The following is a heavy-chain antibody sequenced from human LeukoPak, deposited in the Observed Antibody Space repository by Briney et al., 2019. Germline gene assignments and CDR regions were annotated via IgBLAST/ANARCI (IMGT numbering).Heavy chain of an antibody. CDR3: ARGVDYGDYQAFDI. Sequence: ASVKVSCKTSGYDFTKYGVSWVRQAPGQGLEWMGWISGYNGNTNYAQKLQGRVTMTTDTSTSTAYMELRSLRSDDTAVYYCARGVDYGDYQAFDIWGQGTWSPSLQ. D-gene: IGHD4-17*01. CDR2: ISGYNGNT. CDR1: GYDFTKYG. V-gene: IGHV1-18*01. J-gene: IGHJ3*02.